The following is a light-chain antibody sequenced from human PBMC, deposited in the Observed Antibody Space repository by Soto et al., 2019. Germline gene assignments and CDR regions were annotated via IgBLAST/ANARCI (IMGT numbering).Light chain of an antibody. J-gene: IGLJ3*02. CDR1: SSDVGGYNY. V-gene: IGLV2-14*01. Sequence: QSALTQPASVSGSPGQSITISCTGSSSDVGGYNYVSWYQHHPGKAPKLMIYEVSNRPSGVSNRFSGSKSDNTASLTISGIQSEDEADYYCSSYTSSSTVVFGGGTKLTVL. CDR3: SSYTSSSTVV. CDR2: EVS.